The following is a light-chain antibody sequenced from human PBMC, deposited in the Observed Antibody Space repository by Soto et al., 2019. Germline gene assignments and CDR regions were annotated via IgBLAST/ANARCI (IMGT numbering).Light chain of an antibody. Sequence: EIVLTQSPATLSLSPGERATLSCRASQSVSSYLAWYQQKPGQAPRLLIYDASNRATGIPARFSGSGSGTDFTLTISSLEPEDFAVYYCQQRSNWPPYTFGHRTKLEIK. V-gene: IGKV3-11*01. CDR3: QQRSNWPPYT. CDR2: DAS. CDR1: QSVSSY. J-gene: IGKJ2*01.